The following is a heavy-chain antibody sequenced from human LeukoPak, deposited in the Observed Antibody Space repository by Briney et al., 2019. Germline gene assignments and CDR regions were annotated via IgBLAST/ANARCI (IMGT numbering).Heavy chain of an antibody. CDR3: ARRRYCSNTSCYEGAFDI. D-gene: IGHD2-2*01. CDR2: IYPGDSDT. Sequence: GESLKVSCKGSGYSFTNYWITWVRQMPGEGLEWMGIIYPGDSDTRYRPSFQGQVTMSADKSISTAYLQWSSLKASDTAVYYCARRRYCSNTSCYEGAFDIWGQGTMVTVSS. V-gene: IGHV5-51*01. CDR1: GYSFTNYW. J-gene: IGHJ3*02.